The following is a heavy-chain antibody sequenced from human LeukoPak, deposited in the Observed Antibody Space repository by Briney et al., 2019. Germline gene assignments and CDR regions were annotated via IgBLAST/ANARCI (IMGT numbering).Heavy chain of an antibody. Sequence: GGSLRLSCAASGFTFSNFAMSWVRQAPGKGLEWVSAISSSGGTTDYADSVKGRFTISRDNSKNMLYLQMSSLRAEDTAVYYCASYRFVWGQETLATVSS. CDR3: ASYRFV. D-gene: IGHD3-16*02. CDR2: ISSSGGTT. J-gene: IGHJ4*02. CDR1: GFTFSNFA. V-gene: IGHV3-23*01.